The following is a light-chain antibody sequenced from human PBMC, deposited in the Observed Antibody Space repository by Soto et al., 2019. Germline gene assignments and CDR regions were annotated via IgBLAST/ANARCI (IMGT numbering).Light chain of an antibody. CDR3: QQYNNWPRT. J-gene: IGKJ1*01. Sequence: EIVLTQSPGTLSLSPGERATLSCRASQSVADNYLAWYQQKPGQPPRLLIYGASTRATGIPARFSGSGSGTEFTLTISSLQSEDFAVYYCQQYNNWPRTFGQGTKVDIK. V-gene: IGKV3-15*01. CDR1: QSVADN. CDR2: GAS.